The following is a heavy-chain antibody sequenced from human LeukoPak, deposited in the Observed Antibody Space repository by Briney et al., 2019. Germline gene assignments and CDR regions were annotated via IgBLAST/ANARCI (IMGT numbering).Heavy chain of an antibody. CDR1: GYSISSGYY. J-gene: IGHJ3*02. Sequence: SETLSLTCTVSGYSISSGYYWGWIRQPPGKGLEWIGNIYHSGSTYYNPSLKSRVTISVDTSKNYFSLKLSSVTAADTAVYYCARGYTSGWSPALDIWGQGTMVTVSS. CDR2: IYHSGST. D-gene: IGHD6-19*01. CDR3: ARGYTSGWSPALDI. V-gene: IGHV4-38-2*02.